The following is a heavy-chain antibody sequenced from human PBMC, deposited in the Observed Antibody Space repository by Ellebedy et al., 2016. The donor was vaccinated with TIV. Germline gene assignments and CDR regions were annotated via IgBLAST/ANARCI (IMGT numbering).Heavy chain of an antibody. D-gene: IGHD4-17*01. J-gene: IGHJ6*02. CDR2: INPNSGGT. V-gene: IGHV1-2*02. CDR1: GYTFTGYY. CDR3: ARVNGDYYYYYGMDV. Sequence: AASVKVSCKASGYTFTGYYMHWVRQAPGQGLEWMGWINPNSGGTNYAQKFQGRVTMTRDTSISTAYMELSRLRSDDTAVYYCARVNGDYYYYYGMDVWGQGTTVTVSS.